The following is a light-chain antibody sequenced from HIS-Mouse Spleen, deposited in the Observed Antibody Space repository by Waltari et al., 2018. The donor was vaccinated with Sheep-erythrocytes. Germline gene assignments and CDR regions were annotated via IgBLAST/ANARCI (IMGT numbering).Light chain of an antibody. J-gene: IGLJ1*01. CDR3: CSYAGSYNHV. CDR1: SLRSYY. CDR2: GKN. V-gene: IGLV3-19*01. Sequence: VSVALGQTVRITCQGDSLRSYYASWYQQKPGQAPVLVIYGKNNRPSGIPDRFSGSSSGNTASLTITGAQAEDDADYYCCSYAGSYNHVFATGTKVTVL.